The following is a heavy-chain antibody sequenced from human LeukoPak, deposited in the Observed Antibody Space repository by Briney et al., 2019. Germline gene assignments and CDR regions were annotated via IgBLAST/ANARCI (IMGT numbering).Heavy chain of an antibody. V-gene: IGHV3-30*18. J-gene: IGHJ4*02. Sequence: GGSLRLSCAASGFTFSSYGMHWVRQAPGKGLEWVAAISYDGSNKYYADSVKGRFTISRDNSKNTLYLQMNSLRAEDTAVYYCAKDIWSSGSYYPIDYWGQGTLVTVSS. D-gene: IGHD1-26*01. CDR2: ISYDGSNK. CDR1: GFTFSSYG. CDR3: AKDIWSSGSYYPIDY.